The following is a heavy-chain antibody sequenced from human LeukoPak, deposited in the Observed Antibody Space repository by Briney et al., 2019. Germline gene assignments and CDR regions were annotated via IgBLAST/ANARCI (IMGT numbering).Heavy chain of an antibody. Sequence: GGSLRLSCAASGFTFSSYEMNWVRQAPGKGLEWVSYISSSGSTIYYADSVKGRFTISRDNAKNSLYLQMNSLRAEDTAVYYCAREVGHDYVWGSYRFLDYWGQGTLVTVSS. CDR1: GFTFSSYE. CDR2: ISSSGSTI. CDR3: AREVGHDYVWGSYRFLDY. D-gene: IGHD3-16*02. J-gene: IGHJ4*02. V-gene: IGHV3-48*03.